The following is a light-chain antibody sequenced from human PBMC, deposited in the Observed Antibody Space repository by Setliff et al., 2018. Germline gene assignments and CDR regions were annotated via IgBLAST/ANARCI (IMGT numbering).Light chain of an antibody. CDR2: QDS. J-gene: IGLJ2*01. V-gene: IGLV3-1*01. Sequence: SYALTQPPSVSVSPGQTASITCSGDKLGDKYACWYQQKPGQSPVLVIYQDSKRPSGIPERFSGSNSGNTATLTISGTQAMDEADYYCQAWDSSVVFGGGTKVTVL. CDR1: KLGDKY. CDR3: QAWDSSVV.